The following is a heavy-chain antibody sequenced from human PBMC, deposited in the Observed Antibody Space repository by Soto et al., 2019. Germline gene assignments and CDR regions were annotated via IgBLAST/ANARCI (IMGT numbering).Heavy chain of an antibody. CDR2: ISYDGSNK. D-gene: IGHD3-3*01. V-gene: IGHV3-30*18. J-gene: IGHJ6*02. Sequence: GGSLRLSCAASGFTFSSYGMHWVRQAPGKGLEWVAVISYDGSNKYYADSVKGRFTISRDNSKNTLYLQMNSLRAEDTAVYYCAKIPDPRYDFWSGYYTANYYYGMDVWGQGTTVTVS. CDR1: GFTFSSYG. CDR3: AKIPDPRYDFWSGYYTANYYYGMDV.